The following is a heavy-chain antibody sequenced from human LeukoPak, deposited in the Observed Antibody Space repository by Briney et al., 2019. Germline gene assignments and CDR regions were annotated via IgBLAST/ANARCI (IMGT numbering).Heavy chain of an antibody. CDR3: ARVGVRGYCSSTSCPHDAFDI. CDR2: ISAYNGNT. D-gene: IGHD2-2*01. Sequence: ASVKVSCKASGYTFTSYGISWVRQAPGQGLEWMGWISAYNGNTNYAQKLQGRVTMTTDTSTSTAYMELRSLRSDDTAVYYCARVGVRGYCSSTSCPHDAFDIWGQGTMVTVSS. J-gene: IGHJ3*02. CDR1: GYTFTSYG. V-gene: IGHV1-18*01.